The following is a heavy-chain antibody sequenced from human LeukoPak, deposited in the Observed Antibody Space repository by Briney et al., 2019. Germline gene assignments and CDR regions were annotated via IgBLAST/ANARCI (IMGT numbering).Heavy chain of an antibody. CDR2: INPRGGST. D-gene: IGHD3-22*01. CDR3: ARVKSYYYDTSDKDAFDI. V-gene: IGHV1-46*01. J-gene: IGHJ3*02. Sequence: ASVKATCKASGYTFTGHFMHWVRQAPGQGLEWMGIINPRGGSTSYTQKFQGRVTMTRDTSTSTVYMALSSLRSEDTAVYYCARVKSYYYDTSDKDAFDIWGQGTMVTVSS. CDR1: GYTFTGHF.